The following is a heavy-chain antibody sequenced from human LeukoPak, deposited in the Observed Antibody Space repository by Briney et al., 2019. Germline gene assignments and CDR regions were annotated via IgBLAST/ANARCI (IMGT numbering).Heavy chain of an antibody. Sequence: PGGSLRLSCAASGFTFSSYEMNWVRQAPGKGLEWVSYISSSGSTIYYADSVKGRFTISRDNAKNSLYLQMNSLRAEDTAVYYCAGGSYLTFDYWGQGTLVTVSS. CDR3: AGGSYLTFDY. V-gene: IGHV3-48*03. J-gene: IGHJ4*02. CDR1: GFTFSSYE. CDR2: ISSSGSTI. D-gene: IGHD3-16*02.